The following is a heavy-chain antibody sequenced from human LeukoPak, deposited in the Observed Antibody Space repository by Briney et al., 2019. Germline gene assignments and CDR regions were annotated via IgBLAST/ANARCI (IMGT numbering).Heavy chain of an antibody. CDR1: GGILSNYT. D-gene: IGHD1-26*01. CDR3: ARDRPGRELLPYFDY. V-gene: IGHV1-69*01. CDR2: LIPIFGTP. Sequence: SVKVSCKASGGILSNYTISWVRQAPGQGLEWMGGLIPIFGTPYYAQNVQGRVTITADESTSTAFLELRSLKCEDTAVYYCARDRPGRELLPYFDYWGQGTLVTVSS. J-gene: IGHJ4*02.